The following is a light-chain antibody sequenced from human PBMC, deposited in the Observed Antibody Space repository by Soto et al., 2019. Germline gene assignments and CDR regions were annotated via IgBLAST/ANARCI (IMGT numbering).Light chain of an antibody. CDR1: NIGSKN. CDR3: QVSDGSSGV. CDR2: RDN. Sequence: SYELTQPLSVSVALEQTASITCGGNNIGSKNVHWYQHKPGQAPVLVIYRDNYRPSGIPERFSGSNSGNTATLTISRAQAGDDADYYCQVSDGSSGVFGTGTKLTVL. J-gene: IGLJ1*01. V-gene: IGLV3-9*01.